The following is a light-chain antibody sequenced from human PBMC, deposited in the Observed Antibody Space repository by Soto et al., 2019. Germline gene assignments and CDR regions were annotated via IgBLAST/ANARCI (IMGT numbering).Light chain of an antibody. CDR1: QSISTW. J-gene: IGKJ1*01. Sequence: DIPMTQSPSTLSASVGDRVTITCRASQSISTWLAWYQQKPGKAPKRLIYKASSLESGVPSRFSGSGSGTEFTLTISSLQPDDFATYYCRHYNTYSETFGQGTKVEIK. CDR3: RHYNTYSET. CDR2: KAS. V-gene: IGKV1-5*03.